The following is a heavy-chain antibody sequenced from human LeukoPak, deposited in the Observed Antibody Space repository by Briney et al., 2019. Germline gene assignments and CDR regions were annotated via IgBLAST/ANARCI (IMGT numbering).Heavy chain of an antibody. CDR3: VVGGSPGY. D-gene: IGHD2-15*01. CDR1: GLAFSAYK. Sequence: GGSMRLSCAASGLAFSAYKMHWVRQAPRKGLVWVSRISTDGYTTDYADFVQGRFTASRDNTKNTRSLEMNSLRAEDTAVYYCVVGGSPGYWGQGTLVTVSS. CDR2: ISTDGYTT. J-gene: IGHJ4*02. V-gene: IGHV3-74*01.